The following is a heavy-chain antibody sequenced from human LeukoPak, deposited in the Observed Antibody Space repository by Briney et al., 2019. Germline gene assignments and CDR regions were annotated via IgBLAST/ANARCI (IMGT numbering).Heavy chain of an antibody. V-gene: IGHV3-9*03. J-gene: IGHJ4*02. CDR3: VKDIGSGSYRYGGYFDY. D-gene: IGHD1-26*01. Sequence: QPGRSLRLSCAASGFPFDDKAMHWVRQAPGKGLEWVAGISRNSDSTGYADSVKGRFTISRDNAKNSLYPQMNSLRAEDMALYYCVKDIGSGSYRYGGYFDYWGQGTLVTVSS. CDR1: GFPFDDKA. CDR2: ISRNSDST.